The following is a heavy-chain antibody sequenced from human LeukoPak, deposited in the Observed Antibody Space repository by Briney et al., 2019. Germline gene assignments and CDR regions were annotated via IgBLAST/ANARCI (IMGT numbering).Heavy chain of an antibody. V-gene: IGHV3-30*03. D-gene: IGHD6-13*01. CDR1: EFTVSSKY. CDR3: ARDNSSPPDY. Sequence: GRSLRLSCAASEFTVSSKYMHWVSQAPGKGLEWVAVKSYDGSNKYYADSVKGRFTISRDNSKNTLYLQMNSLRAEDTAVYYCARDNSSPPDYWGQGTLVTVSS. CDR2: KSYDGSNK. J-gene: IGHJ4*02.